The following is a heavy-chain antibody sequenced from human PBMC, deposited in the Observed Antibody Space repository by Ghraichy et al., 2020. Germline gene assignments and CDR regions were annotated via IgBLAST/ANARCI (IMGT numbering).Heavy chain of an antibody. CDR1: GFSLSTSGMR. CDR2: IDWDDDR. Sequence: SGPTLVKPTQTLTLTCTLSGFSLSTSGMRVNWIRQPPGKALEWLARIDWDDDRFYTTSLKTRLTISKDIPKNQVVLTMTNMDPVDPATYYCARMKSGSGDFDYWGQGILVTVSS. D-gene: IGHD1-26*01. V-gene: IGHV2-70*04. J-gene: IGHJ4*02. CDR3: ARMKSGSGDFDY.